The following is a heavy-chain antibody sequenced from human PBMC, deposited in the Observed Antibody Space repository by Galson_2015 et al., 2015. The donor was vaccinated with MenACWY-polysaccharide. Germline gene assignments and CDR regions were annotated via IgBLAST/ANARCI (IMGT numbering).Heavy chain of an antibody. V-gene: IGHV3-53*01. D-gene: IGHD5-24*01. CDR1: GFTVSSNY. CDR3: ARVGGRWLNRGYYYYYMDV. Sequence: SLRLSCAASGFTVSSNYMSWVRQAPGKGLEWVSVIYSGGSTCYADSVKGRFTISRDNSKNTLYLQMNSLRAEDTAVYYCARVGGRWLNRGYYYYYMDVWGKGTTVTVSS. J-gene: IGHJ6*03. CDR2: IYSGGST.